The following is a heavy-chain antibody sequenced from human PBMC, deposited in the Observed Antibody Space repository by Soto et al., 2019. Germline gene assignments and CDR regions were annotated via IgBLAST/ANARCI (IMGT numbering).Heavy chain of an antibody. Sequence: PGESLKISCKGSGYSFTTYWIGWVRQLPGHGLEWMGVMFPGDSDTRYSPSFQGQVTMSADPSTNTAYLEWSSLKAADSAMYYCARVPDSSLGTMDVWGQGTTVTVSS. D-gene: IGHD6-19*01. CDR3: ARVPDSSLGTMDV. J-gene: IGHJ6*02. CDR2: MFPGDSDT. CDR1: GYSFTTYW. V-gene: IGHV5-51*01.